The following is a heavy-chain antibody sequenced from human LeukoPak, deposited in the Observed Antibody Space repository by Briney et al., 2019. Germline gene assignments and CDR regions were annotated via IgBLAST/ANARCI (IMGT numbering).Heavy chain of an antibody. CDR2: IYSGGST. V-gene: IGHV3-53*04. D-gene: IGHD3-22*01. Sequence: GGSLRLSCAASEFTVSSNYMSWVRQAPGKGLEWVSVIYSGGSTFYADSVKGRFTISRHSSKNTMYLQMNSLRAEDTAMYYCARGHTYYYDSSGYSPPFDYWGQGTLVTVSS. CDR3: ARGHTYYYDSSGYSPPFDY. CDR1: EFTVSSNY. J-gene: IGHJ4*02.